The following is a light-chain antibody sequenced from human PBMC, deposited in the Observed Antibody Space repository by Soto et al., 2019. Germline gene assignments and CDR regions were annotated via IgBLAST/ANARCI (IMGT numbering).Light chain of an antibody. CDR1: QRVSSNY. Sequence: IALTQSPGTLSLSPGERATLSCRARQRVSSNYVAWYQHKPGQAPRLLIHGASIRATGIPDRFSGSGSGTDFTLTISRLEPEEFAVYYCHQYGTLPYAFGQGTKLQIK. J-gene: IGKJ2*01. V-gene: IGKV3-20*01. CDR3: HQYGTLPYA. CDR2: GAS.